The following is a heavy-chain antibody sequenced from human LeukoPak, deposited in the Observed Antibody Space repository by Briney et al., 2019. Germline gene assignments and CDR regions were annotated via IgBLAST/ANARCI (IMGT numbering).Heavy chain of an antibody. V-gene: IGHV3-53*01. CDR3: ARYEASMYYFDY. CDR1: GFTVSSNY. D-gene: IGHD2/OR15-2a*01. CDR2: IYSGGST. Sequence: PGGSLRLSCAASGFTVSSNYMSWVRQAPGKGLEWVSVIYSGGSTYYADSVKGRFTISRDNSKNTLYLQMNSLRAEDTAVYYCARYEASMYYFDYWGQGTLVTVSS. J-gene: IGHJ4*02.